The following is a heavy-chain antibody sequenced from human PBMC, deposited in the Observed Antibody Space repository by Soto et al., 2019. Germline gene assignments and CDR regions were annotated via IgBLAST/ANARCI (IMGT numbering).Heavy chain of an antibody. CDR3: ARVRLGGHSDY. Sequence: QVQLVQSGAEVKKPGASVTVACKASGYTFTNTVINWVRPAPGQGLEWMGWMNPNSGNTGYAQKFQGRVTMTRNTSIRTAYIDLSSLRSDDTAVYYCARVRLGGHSDYGGQGTLVTVSS. V-gene: IGHV1-8*01. D-gene: IGHD2-15*01. CDR1: GYTFTNTV. J-gene: IGHJ4*02. CDR2: MNPNSGNT.